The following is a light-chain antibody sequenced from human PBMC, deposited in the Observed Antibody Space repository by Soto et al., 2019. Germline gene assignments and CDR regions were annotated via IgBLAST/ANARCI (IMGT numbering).Light chain of an antibody. V-gene: IGLV3-1*01. J-gene: IGLJ1*01. CDR3: QAWDSSSYYV. Sequence: SYELTQTPSVSVSPGQTASITCSGDKLGDKYVCWYQQKPGQSPVLVIYDDTKRPSGIPERFSGSNSGNTATLTISGTQAMDEADYYCQAWDSSSYYVFGTGTKLTVL. CDR2: DDT. CDR1: KLGDKY.